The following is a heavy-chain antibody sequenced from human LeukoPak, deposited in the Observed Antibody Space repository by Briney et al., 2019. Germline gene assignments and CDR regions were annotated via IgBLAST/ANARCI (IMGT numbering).Heavy chain of an antibody. V-gene: IGHV3-48*03. D-gene: IGHD1-26*01. CDR3: AGGPQYGGSFAY. CDR1: GFTFSRFE. CDR2: ISEGGTTI. J-gene: IGHJ4*02. Sequence: GGSLRLSCAVSGFTFSRFEMAWVRQAPGKGLEGVSYISEGGTTIKDADSVKGRFTISRDNAKNSLYLQMNSLRAEDTAVYYCAGGPQYGGSFAYWGQGTLVTVSS.